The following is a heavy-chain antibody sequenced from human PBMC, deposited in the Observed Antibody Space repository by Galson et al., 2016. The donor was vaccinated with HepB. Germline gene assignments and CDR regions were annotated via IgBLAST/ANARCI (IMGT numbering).Heavy chain of an antibody. CDR1: GFTFSDYA. V-gene: IGHV3-23*01. Sequence: SLRLSCAASGFTFSDYAMGWVRQAPGRGLEWVSGISGLGSNTYYADSVKGRFTISRDNSMNTLYLQMNSLRAEDTAVYYCAKIGQRTPHPDYWGQGTLVTVSS. CDR3: AKIGQRTPHPDY. J-gene: IGHJ4*02. CDR2: ISGLGSNT.